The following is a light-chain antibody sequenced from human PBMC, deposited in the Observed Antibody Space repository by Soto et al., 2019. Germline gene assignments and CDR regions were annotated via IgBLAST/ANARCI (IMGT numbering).Light chain of an antibody. CDR2: EVS. CDR3: SSYTSSSRV. CDR1: SSDVGGYNY. Sequence: QSVLTQPASVSGAPGQSSTISCTGTSSDVGGYNYVSWYQQHPGKAPKLMIYEVSNRPSGVSNRFSGSKSGNTASLTISGLQAEDEADYYCSSYTSSSRVFGTGTKVTVL. V-gene: IGLV2-14*01. J-gene: IGLJ1*01.